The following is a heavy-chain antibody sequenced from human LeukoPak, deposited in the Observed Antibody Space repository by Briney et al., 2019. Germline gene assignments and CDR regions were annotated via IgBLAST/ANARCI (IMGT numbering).Heavy chain of an antibody. D-gene: IGHD3-22*01. CDR1: GGSITSGNYY. J-gene: IGHJ3*02. CDR3: ARQIASSGYLPWAFDI. Sequence: SETLSLTCTVSGGSITSGNYYWVRIRQPPGKELEWIGDIFFTGSTYYTPTLKSRVTISVGTSTPQFSPKLTSVTAADTAVYYCARQIASSGYLPWAFDIWGQGTVVTVSS. V-gene: IGHV4-39*01. CDR2: IFFTGST.